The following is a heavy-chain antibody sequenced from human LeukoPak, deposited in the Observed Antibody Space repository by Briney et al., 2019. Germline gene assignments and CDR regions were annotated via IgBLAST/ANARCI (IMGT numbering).Heavy chain of an antibody. CDR1: GGSISSYY. J-gene: IGHJ3*02. V-gene: IGHV4-4*07. D-gene: IGHD6-19*01. Sequence: SETLSLTCTVSGGSISSYYWSWIRQPAGKGLEWIGRIYTSGSTNYNPSLKSRVTMSVDTSKNQFSLKLSSVTAADTAVYYCARDISGGWYAPMDDAFDIWGQGTMVTVSS. CDR3: ARDISGGWYAPMDDAFDI. CDR2: IYTSGST.